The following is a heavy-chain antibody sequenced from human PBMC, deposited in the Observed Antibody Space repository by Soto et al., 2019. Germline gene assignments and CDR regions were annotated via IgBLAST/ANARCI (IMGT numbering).Heavy chain of an antibody. CDR2: IYYSDNT. D-gene: IGHD3-3*01. CDR3: ARDPRITIFGVVTAYGLDV. Sequence: SETLSLTCTVSGGSISSGNYYWSWIRQPPGKGLEWIGYIYYSDNTYYNPSLKSRVSISLDTSKNQLSLKLSSVTAADTAVYFCARDPRITIFGVVTAYGLDVWGQGTTVTV. J-gene: IGHJ6*02. CDR1: GGSISSGNYY. V-gene: IGHV4-30-4*01.